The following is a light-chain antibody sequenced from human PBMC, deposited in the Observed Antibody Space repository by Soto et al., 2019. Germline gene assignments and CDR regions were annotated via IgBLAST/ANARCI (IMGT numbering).Light chain of an antibody. CDR2: STS. Sequence: QAVVTQEPSLTVSPGGTVTLTCASSTGAVTSGYYANWFQQKPGQAPRALISSTSKKHSWTPGRFSGSLLGGKAALTLSGVQPEDEAEYYCLLFYRDAWVFGGGTKLTVL. CDR3: LLFYRDAWV. V-gene: IGLV7-43*01. CDR1: TGAVTSGYY. J-gene: IGLJ3*02.